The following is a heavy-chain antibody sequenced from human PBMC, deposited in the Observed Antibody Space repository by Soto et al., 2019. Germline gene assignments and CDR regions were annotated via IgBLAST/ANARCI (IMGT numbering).Heavy chain of an antibody. CDR3: ARQPTVTTTRRFLDS. CDR2: ISYTVTT. CDR1: GSSISDEYH. J-gene: IGHJ4*02. V-gene: IGHV4-30-4*08. D-gene: IGHD4-17*01. Sequence: PSETLSLTCTVSGSSISDEYHWTWIRQSPAKGLEWIGYISYTVTTYYNPSLQGRVSISADTSKNQFSLRMASVTAADTAVYYCARQPTVTTTRRFLDSWGQGSLVTVSS.